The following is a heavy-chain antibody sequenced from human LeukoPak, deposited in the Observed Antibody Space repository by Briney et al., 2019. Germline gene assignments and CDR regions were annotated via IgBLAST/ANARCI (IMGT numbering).Heavy chain of an antibody. V-gene: IGHV3-9*01. CDR2: ISWNSGSI. CDR1: GFTFDDYA. J-gene: IGHJ6*02. Sequence: GGSLRLSCAASGFTFDDYAMHWVRQAPGKDLEWVSGISWNSGSIGYADSVKGRFTISRDNAKNSLYLQMNSLRAEDTALYYCAKDMFRAYYYGSGSYPYYYYGMDVWGQGTTVTVSS. CDR3: AKDMFRAYYYGSGSYPYYYYGMDV. D-gene: IGHD3-10*01.